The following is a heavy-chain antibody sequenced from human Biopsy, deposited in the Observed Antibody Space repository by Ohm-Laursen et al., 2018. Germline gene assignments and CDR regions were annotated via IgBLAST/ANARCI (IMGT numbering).Heavy chain of an antibody. J-gene: IGHJ6*02. CDR1: GGSVSSSNYY. CDR2: IYNTERT. V-gene: IGHV4-61*01. CDR3: ARVDRYNFDHYIMDA. D-gene: IGHD1-20*01. Sequence: GTLSLTCSVSGGSVSSSNYYWNWIRQTPGKGLEWIGFIYNTERTNYNPSLKSRVTISLDTSKNQFSLELSSVIPSDTAIYYCARVDRYNFDHYIMDAWGRGTTVTVSS.